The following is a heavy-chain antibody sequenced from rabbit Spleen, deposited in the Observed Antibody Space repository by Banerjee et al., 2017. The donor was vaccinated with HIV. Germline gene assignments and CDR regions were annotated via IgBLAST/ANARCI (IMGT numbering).Heavy chain of an antibody. J-gene: IGHJ4*01. CDR1: GFDFSVYG. D-gene: IGHD1-1*01. V-gene: IGHV1S47*01. CDR2: IDPIFGRT. CDR3: ARDLDGVIGWNFGW. Sequence: LVESGGGLVQPGGSLKLSCKASGFDFSVYGLSWVRQAPGKGLEWIGYIDPIFGRTYYASWVNGRFTISSHNAQNTLYLQLNSLTAADTATYFCARDLDGVIGWNFGWWGQGTLVTVS.